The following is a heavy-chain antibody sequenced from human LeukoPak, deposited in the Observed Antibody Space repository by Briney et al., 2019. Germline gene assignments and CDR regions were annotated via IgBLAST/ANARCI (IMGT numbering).Heavy chain of an antibody. Sequence: AGGSLRLSCAASGFTFSSYAMSWVRQAPGKGLEWVAVISEDGRRRVYADSVKGRFIISRDNSKNTLYLQVNSLRVEDTAVYYCAKKGYNNGRCDTFDLWGQGTVVTVSS. V-gene: IGHV3-30*18. J-gene: IGHJ3*01. D-gene: IGHD6-25*01. CDR3: AKKGYNNGRCDTFDL. CDR1: GFTFSSYA. CDR2: ISEDGRRR.